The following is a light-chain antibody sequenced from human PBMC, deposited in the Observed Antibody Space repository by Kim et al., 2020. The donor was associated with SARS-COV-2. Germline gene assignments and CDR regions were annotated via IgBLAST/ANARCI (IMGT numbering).Light chain of an antibody. CDR2: AAS. V-gene: IGKV3D-15*01. Sequence: EIVMTQSPAPLSVSPGERATLSCRASQSVNSILAWYQQKPGQAPRLLIYAASTRATGIPATFSGSGSGTEFTLTISSLQSEDFAVYYCQQYYKWPLTFGGGTKVDIK. J-gene: IGKJ4*01. CDR1: QSVNSI. CDR3: QQYYKWPLT.